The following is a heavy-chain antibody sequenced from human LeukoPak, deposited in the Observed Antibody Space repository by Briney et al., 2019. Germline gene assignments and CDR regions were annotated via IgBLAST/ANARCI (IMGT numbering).Heavy chain of an antibody. CDR3: ANCQRCDSSGYFDY. Sequence: GGSLRLSCAASGFTFSSYGMHWVRQAPGKGLEWVAFMRYGGSNKYYEDSVKGRFTISRDNSKNTLYLQMNSLRAEDTAVYYCANCQRCDSSGYFDYWGQGTLVTVSS. D-gene: IGHD3-22*01. J-gene: IGHJ4*02. CDR2: MRYGGSNK. V-gene: IGHV3-30*02. CDR1: GFTFSSYG.